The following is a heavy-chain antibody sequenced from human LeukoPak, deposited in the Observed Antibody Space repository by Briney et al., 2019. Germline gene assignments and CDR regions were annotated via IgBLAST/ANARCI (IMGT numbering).Heavy chain of an antibody. CDR2: ISGGGDVT. CDR1: GFTFSSYW. Sequence: GALRLSCAASGFTFSSYWMSWVRQAPGKGLEWVSTISGGGDVTYYADSVKGRFTISRDTSKNTLYLQMNSLRVEDTAIYYCARDSSMLRGPLVIYYFDFWGQGTLVTVSS. CDR3: ARDSSMLRGPLVIYYFDF. J-gene: IGHJ4*02. V-gene: IGHV3-23*01. D-gene: IGHD3-10*01.